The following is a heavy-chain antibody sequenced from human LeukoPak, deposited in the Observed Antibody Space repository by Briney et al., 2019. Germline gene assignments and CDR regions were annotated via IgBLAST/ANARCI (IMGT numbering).Heavy chain of an antibody. J-gene: IGHJ3*02. D-gene: IGHD3-10*01. CDR3: ARSDGYGLVGI. CDR1: GYSISSGYY. V-gene: IGHV4-38-2*02. CDR2: IYHSGST. Sequence: SETLSLTCTVSGYSISSGYYWGWIRQPPGKGLEWIGSIYHSGSTYYNPSLKSRVTISVDTSKNQFSMKLSSVTAADTAVYYCARSDGYGLVGIWGQGTMVTVSS.